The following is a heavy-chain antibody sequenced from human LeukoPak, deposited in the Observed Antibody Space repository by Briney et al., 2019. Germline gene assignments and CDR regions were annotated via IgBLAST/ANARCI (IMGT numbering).Heavy chain of an antibody. Sequence: GGSLRLSCAASGFTFTNAYMSWVRQAPGKGLEWVGRIESKTDGGTTECAAPVKGRFTISSDDSTNTMYLQMSSLKTEDTAVYYCTLDSGYDYFDYWGQGTLVTVSS. CDR1: GFTFTNAY. CDR2: IESKTDGGTT. CDR3: TLDSGYDYFDY. D-gene: IGHD5-12*01. V-gene: IGHV3-15*04. J-gene: IGHJ4*02.